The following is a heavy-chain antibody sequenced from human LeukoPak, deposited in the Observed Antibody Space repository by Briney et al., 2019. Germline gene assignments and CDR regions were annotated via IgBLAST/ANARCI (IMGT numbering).Heavy chain of an antibody. V-gene: IGHV4-39*01. CDR3: ARRVPSVPFGVYWFDP. D-gene: IGHD3-16*01. CDR1: GGSISSSSYY. J-gene: IGHJ5*02. Sequence: RASETLSLTCTVSGGSISSSSYYWGWIRQPPGKGLEWIGSIYYSGSTYYNPSLKSRVTISVDTSKNQFSLKLSSVTAADTAVYYCARRVPSVPFGVYWFDPWGQGTLVTVSS. CDR2: IYYSGST.